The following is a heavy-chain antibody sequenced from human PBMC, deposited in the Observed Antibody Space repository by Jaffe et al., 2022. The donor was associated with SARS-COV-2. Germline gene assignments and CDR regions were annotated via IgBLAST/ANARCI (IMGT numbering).Heavy chain of an antibody. CDR3: ARKGYYLDAFDI. V-gene: IGHV3-33*01. CDR2: IWYDGSNK. J-gene: IGHJ3*02. D-gene: IGHD3-22*01. Sequence: QVQLVESGGGVVQPGRSLRLSCAASGFTFSSYGMHWVRQAPGKGLEWVAVIWYDGSNKYYADSVKGRFTISRDNSKNTLYLQMNSLRAEDTAVYYCARKGYYLDAFDIWGQGTMVTVSS. CDR1: GFTFSSYG.